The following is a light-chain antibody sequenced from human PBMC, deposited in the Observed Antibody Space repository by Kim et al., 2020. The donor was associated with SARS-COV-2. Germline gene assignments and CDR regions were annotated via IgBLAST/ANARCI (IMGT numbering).Light chain of an antibody. CDR2: GKN. Sequence: SSELTQDPAVSVALGQTVRITCQGDSLRSYYASWYQQKPGQAPVLVIYGKNNRPSGIPDRFSGSSSGHTASLTITGAQAEDEADYYCNSRDSSGNHHVFG. CDR1: SLRSYY. CDR3: NSRDSSGNHHV. V-gene: IGLV3-19*01. J-gene: IGLJ1*01.